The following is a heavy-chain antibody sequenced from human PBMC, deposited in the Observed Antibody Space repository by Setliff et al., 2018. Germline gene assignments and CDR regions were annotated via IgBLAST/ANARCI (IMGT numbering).Heavy chain of an antibody. D-gene: IGHD1-1*01. CDR2: INHSGSG. CDR1: GYSISSGHF. V-gene: IGHV4-34*01. CDR3: RQAVVGRDVFDI. Sequence: PSETLSLTCGVSGYSISSGHFWSWIRQPPGKGLEWFGEINHSGSGDYNPSFKGRVTISVDTSKKQFSLTLTSVTAADTALYYCRQAVVGRDVFDIWGQGTVVTVSS. J-gene: IGHJ3*02.